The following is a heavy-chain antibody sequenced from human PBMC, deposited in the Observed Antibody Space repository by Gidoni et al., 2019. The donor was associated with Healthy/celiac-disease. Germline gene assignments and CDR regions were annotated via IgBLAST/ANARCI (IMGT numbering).Heavy chain of an antibody. CDR1: GDTFSSYA. V-gene: IGHV1-69*06. CDR2: IIPIFGTA. D-gene: IGHD4-4*01. CDR3: ARHDYSNSNYFDY. J-gene: IGHJ4*02. Sequence: QVHLVQSGAEVKKPGSSVKVSCKASGDTFSSYAISWVRQAPGQGLEWMGGIIPIFGTANYAQKFQGRVTITADKATSTAYMELSSLRSEDTAVYYCARHDYSNSNYFDYWGQGTLVTVSS.